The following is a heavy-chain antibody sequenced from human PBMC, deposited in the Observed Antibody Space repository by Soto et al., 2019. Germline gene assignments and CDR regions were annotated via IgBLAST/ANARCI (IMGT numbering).Heavy chain of an antibody. CDR3: ARDLWGYSGIKGYFYGMDV. CDR2: INPNTSGT. CDR1: GYTFTGFY. Sequence: QVQLVQSGAEVKKPGASVKVSCKASGYTFTGFYMHWVRQAPGQGPEWMGWINPNTSGTSYAQKFQGWVTLTRDTSINTAYMELSRLSSDDTAVYCCARDLWGYSGIKGYFYGMDVWGQGTTVTISS. J-gene: IGHJ6*02. V-gene: IGHV1-2*04. D-gene: IGHD5-12*01.